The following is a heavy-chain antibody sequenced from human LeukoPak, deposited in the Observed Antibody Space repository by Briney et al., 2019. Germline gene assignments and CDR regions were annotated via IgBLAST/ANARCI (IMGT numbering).Heavy chain of an antibody. CDR1: GGSFSGYY. CDR3: ARGLTVADYAFDI. CDR2: INHSGST. V-gene: IGHV4-34*01. J-gene: IGHJ3*02. Sequence: SETLSLTCAVYGGSFSGYYWSWIRQPPGKGLEWIGEINHSGSTNYNPSLKSRVTISVDTSKNQFSLKLSSVTAADTAVYYCARGLTVADYAFDIWGQGTMVTVSS. D-gene: IGHD6-19*01.